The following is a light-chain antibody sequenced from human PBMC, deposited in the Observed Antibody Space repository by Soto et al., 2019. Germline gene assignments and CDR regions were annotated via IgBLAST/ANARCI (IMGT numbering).Light chain of an antibody. CDR3: TSYTSSTTLVV. CDR2: DVS. CDR1: SSDVGGYNY. J-gene: IGLJ2*01. V-gene: IGLV2-14*01. Sequence: QSALTQPASVSGSPGQSITISCTGTSSDVGGYNYVSWYQQHPGKVPKLMMNDVSNRPSGVSNRFSGSKSGNTASLTISGLQAEDEGDYYCTSYTSSTTLVVFGEGTKLTVL.